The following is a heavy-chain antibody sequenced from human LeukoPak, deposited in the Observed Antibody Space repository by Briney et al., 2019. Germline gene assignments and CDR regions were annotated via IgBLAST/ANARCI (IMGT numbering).Heavy chain of an antibody. V-gene: IGHV4-4*07. CDR3: ARAKDILTPTDAFDI. D-gene: IGHD3-9*01. Sequence: SETLSLTCTVPGGSISRYYWSWIRQPAGKGLDWIGRIYTSGSTNYNPSLKSRVTISVDKSKNQFSLKLSSVTAADTAVYYCARAKDILTPTDAFDIWGQGTMVTVSS. J-gene: IGHJ3*02. CDR2: IYTSGST. CDR1: GGSISRYY.